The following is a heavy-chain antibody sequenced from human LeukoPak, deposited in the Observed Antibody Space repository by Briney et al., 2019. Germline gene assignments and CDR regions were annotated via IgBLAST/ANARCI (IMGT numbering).Heavy chain of an antibody. D-gene: IGHD5-12*01. V-gene: IGHV3-23*01. Sequence: PGGSLRLSCAASGFTFSSYAMSWVRRAPGKGLEWVSAISGSGGSTYYADSVKGRFTISRDNSKNTLYLQMNSLRAEDTAVYYCAKDRKWLRFSYFDYWGQGTLVTVSS. J-gene: IGHJ4*02. CDR3: AKDRKWLRFSYFDY. CDR2: ISGSGGST. CDR1: GFTFSSYA.